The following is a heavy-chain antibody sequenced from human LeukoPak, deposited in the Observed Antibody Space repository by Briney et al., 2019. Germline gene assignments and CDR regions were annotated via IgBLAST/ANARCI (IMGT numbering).Heavy chain of an antibody. CDR3: ARIQRYYYDSSEIFDP. J-gene: IGHJ5*02. CDR2: INHSGST. Sequence: PSETLSLTCAVYGGSFSGYYWSWIRQPPGKGLEWIGEINHSGSTNYNPSLKSRVTISVDTSKNQFSLKLSSVTAADTAVYYCARIQRYYYDSSEIFDPWGQGTLVTVSS. V-gene: IGHV4-34*01. CDR1: GGSFSGYY. D-gene: IGHD3-22*01.